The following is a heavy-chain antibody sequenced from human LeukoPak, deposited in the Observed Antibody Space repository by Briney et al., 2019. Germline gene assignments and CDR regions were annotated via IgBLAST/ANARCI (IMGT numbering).Heavy chain of an antibody. CDR2: IHTSGST. CDR3: ARESLDLYYFDY. CDR1: GGSISSYY. V-gene: IGHV4-4*07. J-gene: IGHJ4*02. Sequence: PETLSLTCSVSGGSISSYYWTWIRQPAGKGLEWIGRIHTSGSTSYNSSLKSRVTMSLDTSKNQFSLKLSSVTAADTAVYYCARESLDLYYFDYWGQGALVTVSS. D-gene: IGHD3-9*01.